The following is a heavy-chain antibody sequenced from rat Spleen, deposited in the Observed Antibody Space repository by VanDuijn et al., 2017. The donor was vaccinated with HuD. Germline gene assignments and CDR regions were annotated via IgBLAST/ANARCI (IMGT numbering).Heavy chain of an antibody. CDR2: ISNGGVNT. CDR3: ARRTYFDY. V-gene: IGHV5-25*01. CDR1: GFSFRDYY. Sequence: EVQLVESGGGLVQPGRSMKLSCAASGFSFRDYYMAWVRQAPTKGLEWVASISNGGVNTYYRDSVKGRFTISRDNVKNTLFLQMDSLRSEDTATYYCARRTYFDYWGQGVVVTVSS. J-gene: IGHJ2*01.